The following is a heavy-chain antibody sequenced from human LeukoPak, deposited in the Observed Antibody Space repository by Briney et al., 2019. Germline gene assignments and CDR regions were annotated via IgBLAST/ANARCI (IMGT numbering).Heavy chain of an antibody. V-gene: IGHV3-30*07. CDR2: ISYDGTNK. D-gene: IGHD6-13*01. J-gene: IGHJ4*02. Sequence: GGSLRLSCAASGFTFSTYAIHWVRQAPGKGLEWVAAISYDGTNKNYADSVKDRFTISRDNSKNTLYLQLNSLRADDTAVYYCARSTYSSSSYYFDYWGQGSLVTVSS. CDR3: ARSTYSSSSYYFDY. CDR1: GFTFSTYA.